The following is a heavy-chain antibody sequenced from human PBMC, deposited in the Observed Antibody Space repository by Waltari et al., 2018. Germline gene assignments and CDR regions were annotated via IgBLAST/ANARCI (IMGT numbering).Heavy chain of an antibody. CDR1: GYTFTKFF. CDR3: ARESARWKGYSDYDWGY. J-gene: IGHJ4*02. D-gene: IGHD5-12*01. Sequence: QVHLVQSGAEVKKSGASVKVYCSASGYTFTKFFLHWLRQAPGQGLEWMGRLNPSTGGTDYAQRFQGRVTLTRDTSINTAFLEVNTLTSGDTGVYYCARESARWKGYSDYDWGYWGQGTLVTVSS. V-gene: IGHV1-2*05. CDR2: LNPSTGGT.